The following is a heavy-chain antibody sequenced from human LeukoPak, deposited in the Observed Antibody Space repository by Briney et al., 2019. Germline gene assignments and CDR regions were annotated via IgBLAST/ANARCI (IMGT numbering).Heavy chain of an antibody. CDR2: ITSDGSGQ. V-gene: IGHV3-74*01. CDR1: GFNFSNYW. CDR3: AKDEGLMSSSWKPFDY. Sequence: GGSLRLSCVASGFNFSNYWMHWVRQAPGKGLVWVSHITSDGSGQGYADSVKGRFTISRDNSKNTLYLQVNSLRAEDTAVYYCAKDEGLMSSSWKPFDYWGQGTLVTVSS. D-gene: IGHD6-13*01. J-gene: IGHJ4*02.